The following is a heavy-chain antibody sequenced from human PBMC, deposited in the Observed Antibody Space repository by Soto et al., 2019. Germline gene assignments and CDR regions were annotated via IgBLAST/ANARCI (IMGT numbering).Heavy chain of an antibody. D-gene: IGHD5-12*01. CDR3: ARVKLGDDY. Sequence: QVQLVQSGAEVRKPGSSVKVSCQASGGTFSNSTVTWVRQAPGQGLEWMGRLIPILGLANYAQKFRGRLTITADKSTTTDYMELRSLRYEDTAIYYCARVKLGDDYWGQGTLVTVSS. CDR1: GGTFSNST. J-gene: IGHJ4*02. V-gene: IGHV1-69*02. CDR2: LIPILGLA.